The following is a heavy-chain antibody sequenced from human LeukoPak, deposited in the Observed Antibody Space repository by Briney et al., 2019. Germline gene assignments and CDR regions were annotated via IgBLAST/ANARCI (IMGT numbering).Heavy chain of an antibody. J-gene: IGHJ4*02. CDR2: ISSSSSTI. V-gene: IGHV3-48*04. D-gene: IGHD6-19*01. CDR1: GFTFSSYS. Sequence: PGGSLRLSCAASGFTFSSYSMNWVRQAPGKGLEWVSYISSSSSTIYYADSVEGRFTISRDNAKNSLYLQMNSLRAEDTAVYYCARHEYSSGSYYFDYWGQGTLVTVSS. CDR3: ARHEYSSGSYYFDY.